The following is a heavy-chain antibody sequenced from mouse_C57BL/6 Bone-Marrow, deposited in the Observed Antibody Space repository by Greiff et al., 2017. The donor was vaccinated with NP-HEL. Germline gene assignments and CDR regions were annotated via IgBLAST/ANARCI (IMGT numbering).Heavy chain of an antibody. Sequence: VQLQQPGAELVKPGASVKMSCKASGYTFTSYWITWVKQRPGQGLEWIGDIYPGSGSTNYNEKFKSKATLTVDTSSSTAHMQLSSLTSEDSAVYYCARPYYDYGGYYAMDYWGQGTSVTVSS. V-gene: IGHV1-55*01. D-gene: IGHD2-4*01. J-gene: IGHJ4*01. CDR1: GYTFTSYW. CDR2: IYPGSGST. CDR3: ARPYYDYGGYYAMDY.